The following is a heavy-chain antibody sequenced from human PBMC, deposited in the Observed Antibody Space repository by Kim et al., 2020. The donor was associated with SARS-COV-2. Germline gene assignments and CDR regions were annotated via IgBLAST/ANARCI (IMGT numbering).Heavy chain of an antibody. D-gene: IGHD3-10*01. CDR2: IKQDGSEK. J-gene: IGHJ5*02. CDR1: GFTFSSYW. CDR3: AREIGLLWFGELEWGGWFDP. Sequence: GGSLRLSCAASGFTFSSYWMSWVRQAPGKGLEWVANIKQDGSEKYYVDSVKGRFTISRDNAKNSLYLQMNSLRAEDTAVYYCAREIGLLWFGELEWGGWFDPWGQGTLVTVSS. V-gene: IGHV3-7*01.